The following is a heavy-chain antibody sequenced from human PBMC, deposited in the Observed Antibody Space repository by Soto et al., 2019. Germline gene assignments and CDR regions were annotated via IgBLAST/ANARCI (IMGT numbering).Heavy chain of an antibody. V-gene: IGHV1-18*01. CDR3: ARDRVPKGSGFFPFDY. Sequence: QIQLVQSGAEVKKPGASVKVSCKASGYTFNIYGINWVRQAPGQGLEWMGWISAFNGKTNYAQNVHCRVTMTTDTSTSTAYVELRSLRSDDTAVYYCARDRVPKGSGFFPFDYWGHGTLVTVSS. CDR2: ISAFNGKT. D-gene: IGHD3-22*01. J-gene: IGHJ4*01. CDR1: GYTFNIYG.